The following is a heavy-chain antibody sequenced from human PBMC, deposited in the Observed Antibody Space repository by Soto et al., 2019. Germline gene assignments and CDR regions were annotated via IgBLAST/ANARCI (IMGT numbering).Heavy chain of an antibody. CDR1: GYTFTSYY. J-gene: IGHJ4*02. Sequence: ASVKVSCKASGYTFTSYYLHWVRQAPGQGLEWMGRINPSDGNRNYAQNFEGRVTMTTDTSTSTAYMELRSLRSDDTAVYYCARDAPPEDYWGQGTLVTLSS. CDR2: INPSDGNR. V-gene: IGHV1-46*01. CDR3: ARDAPPEDY.